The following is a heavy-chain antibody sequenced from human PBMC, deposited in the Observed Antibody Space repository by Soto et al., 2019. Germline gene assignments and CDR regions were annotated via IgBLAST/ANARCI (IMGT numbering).Heavy chain of an antibody. CDR2: IYYSGSS. CDR1: GGCISNFY. J-gene: IGHJ4*02. Sequence: QVQLQESGPGMVKPSETLSLTCTVSGGCISNFYWSWIRQTPGKGLEWIGYIYYSGSSDFNPSLKSRVTISGDTSKNQFSLRLTSVTAADKAVYYCASGEGYSFALDYWGQGTLVTVSS. D-gene: IGHD5-18*01. CDR3: ASGEGYSFALDY. V-gene: IGHV4-59*01.